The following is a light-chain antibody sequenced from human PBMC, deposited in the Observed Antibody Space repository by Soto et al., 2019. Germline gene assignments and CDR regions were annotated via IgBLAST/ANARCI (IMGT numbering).Light chain of an antibody. CDR3: SAYPGSSAPVL. J-gene: IGLJ2*01. CDR1: TSDFGGSKY. V-gene: IGLV2-14*01. Sequence: QSALTQPASVSGSPGQSITISCTGATSDFGGSKYVSWYQHHPGKAPKLMIYEVSNRPSGVSNRFSGSKSGNTASLTISGLQAGDEAAYYCSAYPGSSAPVLFGGGTKVTVL. CDR2: EVS.